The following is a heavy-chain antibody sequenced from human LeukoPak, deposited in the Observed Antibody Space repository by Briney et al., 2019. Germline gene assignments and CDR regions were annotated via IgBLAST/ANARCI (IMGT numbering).Heavy chain of an antibody. Sequence: GGSLRLSCAASGFTLSSCWMHWVRQAPGKGLVWVSRINSDGSSTSNADSVKGRFTISRDNAKNTLYLQMDSLRAEDAAVYYCARGFVATYYYGMDVWGRGTTVTVSS. D-gene: IGHD2-21*01. J-gene: IGHJ6*02. V-gene: IGHV3-74*01. CDR3: ARGFVATYYYGMDV. CDR1: GFTLSSCW. CDR2: INSDGSST.